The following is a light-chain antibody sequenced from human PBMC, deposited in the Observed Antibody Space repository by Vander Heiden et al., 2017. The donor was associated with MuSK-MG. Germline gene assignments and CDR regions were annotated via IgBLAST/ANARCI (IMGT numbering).Light chain of an antibody. Sequence: DIQTTQSPSSLSASVGDRVTITCRTSQSINIYLNWYQQKPGKVPKLLIYAATSLHSGVPSRFSGSGSGTDFTLTISSLQPEDFATYYCQGSHSPARTFGQGTMVEI. J-gene: IGKJ1*01. V-gene: IGKV1-39*01. CDR2: AAT. CDR1: QSINIY. CDR3: QGSHSPART.